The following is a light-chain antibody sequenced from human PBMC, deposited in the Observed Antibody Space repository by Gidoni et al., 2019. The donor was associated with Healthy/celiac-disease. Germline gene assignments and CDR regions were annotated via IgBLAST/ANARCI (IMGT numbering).Light chain of an antibody. J-gene: IGKJ1*01. Sequence: IVLTQSPGTLSLSPGERATLSRRASQSVSSSYLAWYQQKPGQAPRLLIYGASSRAAGIPDRFSGSGSGTDFTLTIIRLEPEDFAVYYCQQYDSSPRTFGQGTKVEIK. CDR3: QQYDSSPRT. CDR1: QSVSSSY. V-gene: IGKV3-20*01. CDR2: GAS.